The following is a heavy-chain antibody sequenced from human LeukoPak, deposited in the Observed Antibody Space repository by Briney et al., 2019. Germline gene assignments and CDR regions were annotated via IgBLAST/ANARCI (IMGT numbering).Heavy chain of an antibody. J-gene: IGHJ4*02. D-gene: IGHD2-2*01. CDR1: GFPFSSYG. CDR2: IRYDGSNK. Sequence: GSLRPSCAASGFPFSSYGMQWVRQAPGKGLEWVAFIRYDGSNKYYADSVKGRFTISRGNSKNTLYLQMNSLRAEDTAVYYCAKGDIVVVPAAIGGDYWGQGTLVTVSS. V-gene: IGHV3-30*02. CDR3: AKGDIVVVPAAIGGDY.